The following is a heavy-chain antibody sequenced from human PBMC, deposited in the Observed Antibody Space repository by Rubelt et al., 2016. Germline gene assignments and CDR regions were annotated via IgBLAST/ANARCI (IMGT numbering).Heavy chain of an antibody. J-gene: IGHJ4*02. CDR1: GGSISSSSDL. Sequence: QLQLQESGPGLVKPSETLSLTCTVSGGSISSSSDLLGWIRQPPGTDLEWIGSFYYGGITSYTPPLHSLVTIFGNTSQNHLSRKVTSVTAADTAGYDCARQGGSSGWYPFDYWGQGTLVTVSS. CDR2: FYYGGIT. V-gene: IGHV4-39*01. D-gene: IGHD6-19*01. CDR3: ARQGGSSGWYPFDY.